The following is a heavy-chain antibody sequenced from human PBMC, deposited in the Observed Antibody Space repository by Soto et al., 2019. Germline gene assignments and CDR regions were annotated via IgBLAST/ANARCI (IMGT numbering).Heavy chain of an antibody. J-gene: IGHJ4*02. CDR3: ARAVALVTLFDY. V-gene: IGHV4-59*01. CDR1: GGSSSSYY. D-gene: IGHD6-19*01. Sequence: PSETLSLTCTVSGGSSSSYYWSWIRQPPGKGLEWIGYIYYSGSTNYNPSLKSRVTISVDTSKNQFSLKLSSVTAADTAVYYCARAVALVTLFDYWGQGTLVTVSS. CDR2: IYYSGST.